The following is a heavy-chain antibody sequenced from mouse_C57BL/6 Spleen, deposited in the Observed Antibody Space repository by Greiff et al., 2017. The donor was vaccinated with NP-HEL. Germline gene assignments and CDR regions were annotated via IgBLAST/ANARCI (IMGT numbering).Heavy chain of an antibody. V-gene: IGHV5-4*01. Sequence: EVKVVESGGGLVKPGGSLKLSCAASGFTFSSYAMSWVRQTPEKRLEWVASIGDGGSYTYYPDNVKGRFTISRDNAKNNLYLQMSHLKSEDTAMYYCAREGIYYSNPYWYFDVWGTGTTVTVSS. J-gene: IGHJ1*03. CDR1: GFTFSSYA. CDR3: AREGIYYSNPYWYFDV. CDR2: IGDGGSYT. D-gene: IGHD2-5*01.